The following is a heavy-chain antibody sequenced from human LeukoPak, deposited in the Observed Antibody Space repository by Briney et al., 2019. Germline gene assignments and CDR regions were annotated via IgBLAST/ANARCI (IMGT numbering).Heavy chain of an antibody. CDR3: ARDDCSSWFNWFDP. CDR2: INPNSGGT. CDR1: GYTFTGYY. V-gene: IGHV1-2*02. D-gene: IGHD6-13*01. J-gene: IGHJ5*02. Sequence: ASVKVSCKASGYTFTGYYMHWVRQAPGQGLEWMGWINPNSGGTNYAQKFQGRVTMTRDTSISTAYMELSRLRSDDTAVYYCARDDCSSWFNWFDPWGQGTLVTVSS.